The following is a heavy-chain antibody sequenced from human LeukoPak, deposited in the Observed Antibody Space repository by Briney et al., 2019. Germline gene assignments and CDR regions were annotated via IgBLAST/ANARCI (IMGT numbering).Heavy chain of an antibody. CDR3: ARGSVGATTFSLEFDP. CDR1: GDSISSYY. Sequence: SETLSLTCSVSGDSISSYYWSWIRQPPGKGLEWIGYIYYSGSTNYNPSLKSRVTISVDTSKNQFSLKLSFVTAADTAVYYCARGSVGATTFSLEFDPWGQGTLVTVSS. D-gene: IGHD1-26*01. CDR2: IYYSGST. J-gene: IGHJ5*02. V-gene: IGHV4-59*01.